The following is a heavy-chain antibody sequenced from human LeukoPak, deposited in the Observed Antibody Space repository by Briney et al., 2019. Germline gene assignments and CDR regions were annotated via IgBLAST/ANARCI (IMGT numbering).Heavy chain of an antibody. D-gene: IGHD4-23*01. CDR2: ISYDGSNK. V-gene: IGHV3-30-3*01. Sequence: GGSLRLSCAASGFTFSSYAMHWVRQAPGKGLEWVAVISYDGSNKYYADSVKGRFTTSRDNSKNTLYLQMNSLRAEDTAVYHCARPPTVVTPTDYWGQGTLVTVSS. J-gene: IGHJ4*02. CDR1: GFTFSSYA. CDR3: ARPPTVVTPTDY.